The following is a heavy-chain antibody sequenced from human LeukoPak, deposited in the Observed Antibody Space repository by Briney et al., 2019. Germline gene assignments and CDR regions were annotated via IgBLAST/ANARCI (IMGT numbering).Heavy chain of an antibody. D-gene: IGHD2-15*01. V-gene: IGHV3-43*01. CDR1: GFTFDRFT. Sequence: GGSLRLSCAASGFTFDRFTIHWVRQTPGKGLEWVSLINRRGHTFYADSVKGRFTISRDNAKNSLYLQMNSLRAEDTAVYYCASCSGGSCFLDAFDIWGQGTMVTVSS. CDR2: INRRGHT. CDR3: ASCSGGSCFLDAFDI. J-gene: IGHJ3*02.